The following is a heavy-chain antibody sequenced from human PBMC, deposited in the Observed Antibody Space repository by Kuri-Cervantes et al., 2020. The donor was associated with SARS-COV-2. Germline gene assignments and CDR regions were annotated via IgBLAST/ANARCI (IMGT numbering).Heavy chain of an antibody. CDR3: ARDLRLGKSLDY. CDR2: IKQDGSEE. J-gene: IGHJ4*02. V-gene: IGHV3-7*01. D-gene: IGHD7-27*01. CDR1: GFTFNNYW. Sequence: GGSLRLSCAASGFTFNNYWMTWVRQAPGEGLEWVASIKQDGSEEFFVDSVRGRFTISRENAKNSLYLQMSSLRAEDTAVYYCARDLRLGKSLDYWGQGTLVTVSS.